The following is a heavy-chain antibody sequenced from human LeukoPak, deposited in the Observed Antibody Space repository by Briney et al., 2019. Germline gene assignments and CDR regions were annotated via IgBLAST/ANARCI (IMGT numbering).Heavy chain of an antibody. V-gene: IGHV4-38-2*02. CDR2: IHSGESP. D-gene: IGHD6-19*01. CDR3: ARDSALAQAVMFDY. J-gene: IGHJ4*02. Sequence: SETLSLTCSVSGYSISSGYFWGWIRQPPGKGLEWIGIIHSGESPYYSPSLESRISISIDTSKNQFSLKFNSVTAADTAVYYCARDSALAQAVMFDYWGQGTLVTVSS. CDR1: GYSISSGYF.